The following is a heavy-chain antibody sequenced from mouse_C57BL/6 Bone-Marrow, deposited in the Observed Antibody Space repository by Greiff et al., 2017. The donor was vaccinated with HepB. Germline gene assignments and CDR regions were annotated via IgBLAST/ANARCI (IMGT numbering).Heavy chain of an antibody. Sequence: EVQGVESGGDLVKPGGSLKLSCAASGFTFSSYGMSWVRQTPDKRLEWVATISSGGSYTYYPDSVKGRFTISRDNAKNTLYLQMSSLKSEDTAMYYCARHSVITTVVATPDWYFDVWGTGTTVTVSS. D-gene: IGHD1-1*01. V-gene: IGHV5-6*01. CDR3: ARHSVITTVVATPDWYFDV. CDR1: GFTFSSYG. J-gene: IGHJ1*03. CDR2: ISSGGSYT.